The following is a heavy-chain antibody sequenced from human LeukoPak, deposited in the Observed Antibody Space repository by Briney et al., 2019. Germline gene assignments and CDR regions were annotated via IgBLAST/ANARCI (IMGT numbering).Heavy chain of an antibody. V-gene: IGHV3-7*01. Sequence: PGGSLRLSCAASGFSFSSYWMSWVRQAPGKGPEWVASIKQDGSEKFYVDSLRGRFTVSRDNAKNSLYLQMNSLRAEDTAVYYCARDDHSNYVHWGQGALVTVSS. D-gene: IGHD4-11*01. CDR1: GFSFSSYW. CDR3: ARDDHSNYVH. J-gene: IGHJ4*02. CDR2: IKQDGSEK.